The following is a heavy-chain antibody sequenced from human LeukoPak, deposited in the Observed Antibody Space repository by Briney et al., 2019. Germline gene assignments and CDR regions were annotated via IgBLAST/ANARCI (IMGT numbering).Heavy chain of an antibody. J-gene: IGHJ5*02. D-gene: IGHD3-9*01. V-gene: IGHV4-38-2*02. CDR3: ARQWVLTGYYPQNNWFDP. CDR2: IYHSGST. CDR1: GYSISSGYY. Sequence: SETLSLTCTVSGYSISSGYYWGWIRQPPGKGLEWIGSIYHSGSTYYNPSLKSRVTISVDTSKNQFSLKLSSVTAADTAVYYCARQWVLTGYYPQNNWFDPWGQGTLVTVSS.